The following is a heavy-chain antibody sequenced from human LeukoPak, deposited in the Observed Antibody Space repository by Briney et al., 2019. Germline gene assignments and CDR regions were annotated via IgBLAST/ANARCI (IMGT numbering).Heavy chain of an antibody. CDR2: IYHSGPT. D-gene: IGHD6-19*01. V-gene: IGHV4-39*01. J-gene: IGHJ4*02. CDR3: ARHIPLQWPFDH. Sequence: ASETLSLTCSVSGDSIRNANYFWAWIRQTPDKGLEWIVTIYHSGPTYYPPSLRSRLTVSVHTSKNQFSLRLDSMTAADTGVYYCARHIPLQWPFDHWGPGTVVTVSS. CDR1: GDSIRNANYF.